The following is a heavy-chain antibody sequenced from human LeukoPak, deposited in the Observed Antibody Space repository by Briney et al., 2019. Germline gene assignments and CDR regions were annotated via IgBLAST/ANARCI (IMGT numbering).Heavy chain of an antibody. V-gene: IGHV4-59*05. CDR2: IYFSGST. D-gene: IGHD3-22*01. CDR1: GGSISSYY. J-gene: IGHJ4*02. CDR3: ARQGYYDSSAYYYLYDH. Sequence: SETLSLTCTVSGGSISSYYWSWIRQPPGKGLEWIGSIYFSGSTYYNPSLKSRVTISVDTSKNQFSLKLSSVTAADTAVYYCARQGYYDSSAYYYLYDHWGQGTLVTVSS.